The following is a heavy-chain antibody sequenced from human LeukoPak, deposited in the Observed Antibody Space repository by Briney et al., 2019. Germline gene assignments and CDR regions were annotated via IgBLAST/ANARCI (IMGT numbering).Heavy chain of an antibody. D-gene: IGHD7-27*01. CDR3: ARDPANWGSYYFDY. CDR2: ISSSSSYI. CDR1: GFTFSSYS. Sequence: GGSLRLSCAASGFTFSSYSMNWVRQAPGKGLEWVSSISSSSSYIYYADSVKGRFTISRDNAKNSLYLQMNSLRAEDTAVYYCARDPANWGSYYFDYWAREPWSPSPQ. V-gene: IGHV3-21*01. J-gene: IGHJ4*02.